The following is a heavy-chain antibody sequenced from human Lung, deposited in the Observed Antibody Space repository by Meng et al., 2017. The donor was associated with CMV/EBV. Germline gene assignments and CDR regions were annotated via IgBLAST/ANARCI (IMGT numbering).Heavy chain of an antibody. CDR2: IYHSGST. J-gene: IGHJ4*02. CDR1: GGSLSSSNV. CDR3: ASFPPPGKQWLVTDY. V-gene: IGHV4-4*02. D-gene: IGHD6-19*01. Sequence: VQLRGSGPGVVKACGTLPLTCAVSGGSLSSSNVWSCVRQPPGKGLEWIGEIYHSGSTNYNPSLKSRVTISVDKSKNQFSLKLSSVTAADTAVYYCASFPPPGKQWLVTDYWGQGTLVTVSS.